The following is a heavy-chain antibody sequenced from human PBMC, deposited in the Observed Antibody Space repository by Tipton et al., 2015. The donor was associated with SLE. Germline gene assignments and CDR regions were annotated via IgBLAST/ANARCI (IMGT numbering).Heavy chain of an antibody. D-gene: IGHD2-2*01. CDR1: GFTFSGSA. Sequence: GSLRLSCAASGFTFSGSAMHWVRQASGKGLEWVGRIRSKTNSYATAYAASVRSRFTISRDDSKNTAYLQMNSLRTEDTAVYYCTRLCASSSCYASFDYWGQGTLVTVSS. V-gene: IGHV3-73*01. CDR3: TRLCASSSCYASFDY. J-gene: IGHJ4*02. CDR2: IRSKTNSYAT.